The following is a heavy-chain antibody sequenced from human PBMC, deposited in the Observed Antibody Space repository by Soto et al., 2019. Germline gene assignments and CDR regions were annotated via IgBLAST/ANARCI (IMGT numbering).Heavy chain of an antibody. CDR1: GGSISSGDYY. Sequence: QVQLQESGPGLVKPSQTLPLTCTVSGGSISSGDYYWSWIRQPPGKGLEWIGYIYYSGSTYYNPSLKSRVTISVDTSKNQFSLKLSSVTAADTAVYYCARDRSDYGGTVHAFDIWGQGTMVTVSS. D-gene: IGHD4-17*01. CDR2: IYYSGST. CDR3: ARDRSDYGGTVHAFDI. J-gene: IGHJ3*02. V-gene: IGHV4-30-4*01.